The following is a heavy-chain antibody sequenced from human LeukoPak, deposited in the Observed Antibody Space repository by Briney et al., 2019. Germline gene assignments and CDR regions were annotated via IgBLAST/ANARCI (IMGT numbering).Heavy chain of an antibody. V-gene: IGHV3-23*01. J-gene: IGHJ4*02. CDR3: AKANSSGWLYYFDY. D-gene: IGHD6-19*01. Sequence: GGSLRLSWAASGFTFSSYAMSWVRQAPGKGLEWVSAISGSGGSTYYADSVKDRFTISRDNSKNTLYLQMNSLRAEDTAVYYCAKANSSGWLYYFDYWGQGTLVTVSS. CDR2: ISGSGGST. CDR1: GFTFSSYA.